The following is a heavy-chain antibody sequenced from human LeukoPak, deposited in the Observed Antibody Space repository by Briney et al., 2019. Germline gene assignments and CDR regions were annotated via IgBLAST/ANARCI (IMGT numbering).Heavy chain of an antibody. V-gene: IGHV4-39*07. CDR2: IYYIGAT. D-gene: IGHD3-16*01. Sequence: PSETLSLTCTVSGGSISSSNYYWGWIRQPPGKGLEWIANIYYIGATYYNPSLRSRLTISLDTSNNQFSLKLSSVTAADTAVYYCATYTEDYPGPAFAPWGQGTLVIVSS. J-gene: IGHJ5*02. CDR1: GGSISSSNYY. CDR3: ATYTEDYPGPAFAP.